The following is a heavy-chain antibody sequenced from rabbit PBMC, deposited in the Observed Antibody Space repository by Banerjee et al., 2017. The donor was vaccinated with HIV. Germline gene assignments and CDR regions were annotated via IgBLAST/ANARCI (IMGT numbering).Heavy chain of an antibody. D-gene: IGHD3-1*01. V-gene: IGHV1S45*01. Sequence: QEQLEESGGDLVQPEGSLTLTCTASGISFSSSYWICWVRQAPGKGLEWIACIYAGSSGSTYYASWAKGRFTISKTSSTTVTLQMTSLTAADTATYFCARGGSGVVYGMDLWGPGTLVTVS. J-gene: IGHJ6*01. CDR1: GISFSSSYW. CDR3: ARGGSGVVYGMDL. CDR2: IYAGSSGST.